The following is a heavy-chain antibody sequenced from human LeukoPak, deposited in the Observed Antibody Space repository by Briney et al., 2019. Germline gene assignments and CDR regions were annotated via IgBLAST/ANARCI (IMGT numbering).Heavy chain of an antibody. J-gene: IGHJ5*02. V-gene: IGHV4-34*01. CDR2: INHSGST. Sequence: SETLSLTCAVYGGSFSGYYWSWIRQPPGKGLEWIGEINHSGSTIYNPSLKSRVTISVDTSKNQFSLKLSSVTAADTAVYYCASRGISVVVPAASGRRNWFDPWGQGTLVTVSS. CDR1: GGSFSGYY. D-gene: IGHD2-2*01. CDR3: ASRGISVVVPAASGRRNWFDP.